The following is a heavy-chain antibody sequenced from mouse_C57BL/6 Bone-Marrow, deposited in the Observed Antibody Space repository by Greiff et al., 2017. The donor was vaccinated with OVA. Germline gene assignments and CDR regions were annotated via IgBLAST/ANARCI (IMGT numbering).Heavy chain of an antibody. CDR1: GYTFTDYY. J-gene: IGHJ4*01. D-gene: IGHD1-1*01. CDR3: ARFITTVVATRYAMDY. V-gene: IGHV1-75*01. CDR2: IFPGSGST. Sequence: QVQLKESGPELVKPGASVKISCKASGYTFTDYYINWVKQRPGLGLEWIGWIFPGSGSTYYNEKFKGKATLTVDKSSSTAYMLLSSLTSEDSAVYFCARFITTVVATRYAMDYWGQGTSVTVSS.